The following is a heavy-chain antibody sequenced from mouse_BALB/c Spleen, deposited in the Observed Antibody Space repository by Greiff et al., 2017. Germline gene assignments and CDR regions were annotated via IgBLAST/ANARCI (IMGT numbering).Heavy chain of an antibody. J-gene: IGHJ3*01. CDR2: INPSNGGT. D-gene: IGHD5-5*01. CDR1: GYTFTSYY. Sequence: VQLQQSGAELVKPGASVKLSCKASGYTFTSYYMYWVKQRPGQGLEWIGEINPSNGGTNFNEKFKSKATLTVDKSSSTAYMQLSSLTSEDSAVYYCTRSGLPAWFAYWGQGTLVTVSA. CDR3: TRSGLPAWFAY. V-gene: IGHV1S81*02.